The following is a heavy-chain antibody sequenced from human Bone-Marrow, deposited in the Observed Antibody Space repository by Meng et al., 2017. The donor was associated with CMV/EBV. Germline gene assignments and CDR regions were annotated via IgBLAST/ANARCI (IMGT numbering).Heavy chain of an antibody. J-gene: IGHJ4*02. D-gene: IGHD3-16*01. CDR1: GFTFSSHW. V-gene: IGHV3-7*01. CDR2: IKQDGSEK. Sequence: GESLKISCVASGFTFSSHWMNWVRQVPGKGLEWVANIKQDGSEKYYVDSVKGRFTISRDNAKNSLFLQMNSLRDEDTAMYYCARDSRGSGLVLFDYWGQGTLVTFSS. CDR3: ARDSRGSGLVLFDY.